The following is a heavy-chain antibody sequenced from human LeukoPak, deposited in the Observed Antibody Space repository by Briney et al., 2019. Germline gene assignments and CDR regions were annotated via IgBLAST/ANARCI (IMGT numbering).Heavy chain of an antibody. CDR1: GFTFSSYA. J-gene: IGHJ3*02. CDR2: ISSNGGST. D-gene: IGHD4-23*01. Sequence: GGSLRLSCAASGFTFSSYAMHWVRQAPGKGLEYVSAISSNGGSTYYANSVKGRFTISRDNSKNTLYLQMGSLRAEDMAVYYCASGLGPGYGGNSGAFDIWGQGTVVTVSS. V-gene: IGHV3-64*01. CDR3: ASGLGPGYGGNSGAFDI.